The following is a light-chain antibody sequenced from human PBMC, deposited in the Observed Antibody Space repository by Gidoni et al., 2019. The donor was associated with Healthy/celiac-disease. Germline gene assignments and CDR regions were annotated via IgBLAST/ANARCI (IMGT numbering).Light chain of an antibody. V-gene: IGKV1-39*01. CDR2: AAS. Sequence: DIQMTQSPSSLSASVGDRVTISCRASQSISSYLNWYPQKPGKAPKLLIYAASSLQSGVPSRFSGSGSGTDFTLTISSLQPEDFATYYCQQSYSTPLTFGGGTEVEIK. CDR3: QQSYSTPLT. J-gene: IGKJ4*01. CDR1: QSISSY.